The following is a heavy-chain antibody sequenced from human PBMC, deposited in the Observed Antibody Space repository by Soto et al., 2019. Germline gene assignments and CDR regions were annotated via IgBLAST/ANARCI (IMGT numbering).Heavy chain of an antibody. CDR2: ISGGGDAT. CDR1: GFTFSGYP. V-gene: IGHV3-23*01. Sequence: EVQLLDSGGGLVQPGGSLRLSCAASGFTFSGYPLTWVRQAPGKGLEWVSAISGGGDATFYADSVKGRFTISRDNSKNTLYLQMNTLRAEDTAVYYCARKVSGSTGRPDLWYFDLWGRGTLVTVSS. J-gene: IGHJ2*01. CDR3: ARKVSGSTGRPDLWYFDL. D-gene: IGHD3-10*01.